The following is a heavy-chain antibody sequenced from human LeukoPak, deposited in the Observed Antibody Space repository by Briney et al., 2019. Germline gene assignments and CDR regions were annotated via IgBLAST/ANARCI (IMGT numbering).Heavy chain of an antibody. Sequence: PSETLSLTCAVSGGSISNYYWNWIRQPPGKGLEWIGYIYYSGSTNYNPSLKSRVTISVDKSKNQFSLKLSSVTAADTAVYYCARTGRDWGQGTLVTVSS. V-gene: IGHV4-59*12. D-gene: IGHD1-14*01. CDR2: IYYSGST. J-gene: IGHJ4*02. CDR3: ARTGRD. CDR1: GGSISNYY.